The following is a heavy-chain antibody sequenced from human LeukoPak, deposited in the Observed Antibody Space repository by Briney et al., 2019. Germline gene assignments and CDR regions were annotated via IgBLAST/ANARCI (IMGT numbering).Heavy chain of an antibody. J-gene: IGHJ3*02. CDR1: GGTFSSYA. D-gene: IGHD5-18*01. CDR2: IIPIFGTA. CDR3: ALRGYSYGSDAFDI. V-gene: IGHV1-69*05. Sequence: SVKVSCKASGGTFSSYAISWVRQAPGQGLEWMGRIIPIFGTANYAQKFQGRVTITTDESTSTAYMELSSLRSEDTALYYCALRGYSYGSDAFDIWGQGTMVTVSS.